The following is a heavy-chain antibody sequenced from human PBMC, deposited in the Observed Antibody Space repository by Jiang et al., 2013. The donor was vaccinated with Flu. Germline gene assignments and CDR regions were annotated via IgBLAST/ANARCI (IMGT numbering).Heavy chain of an antibody. J-gene: IGHJ6*04. D-gene: IGHD5-18*01. CDR3: ARDRSRGYSYGYGMDV. CDR1: GFTFSSYE. Sequence: QLVESGGGLVQPGGSLRLSCAASGFTFSSYEMNWVRQAPGKGLEWVSYISSSGSTIYYADSVKGRFTISRDNAKNSLYLQMNSLRAEDTAVYYCARDRSRGYSYGYGMDVWGKGTTVTASS. CDR2: ISSSGSTI. V-gene: IGHV3-48*03.